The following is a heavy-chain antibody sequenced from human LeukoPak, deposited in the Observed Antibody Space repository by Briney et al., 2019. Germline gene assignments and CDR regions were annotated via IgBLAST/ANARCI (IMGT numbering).Heavy chain of an antibody. D-gene: IGHD6-19*01. V-gene: IGHV1-69*04. CDR3: VGGIGWQPDY. J-gene: IGHJ4*02. CDR2: IIPIFGIA. Sequence: ASVKVSCKASGGTFSSYAISWVRQAPGQGLEWMGRIIPIFGIANYAQKFQGRVTITADKSTSTAYMELSSLRSEDTAVYYCVGGIGWQPDYWGQGTLVTVSS. CDR1: GGTFSSYA.